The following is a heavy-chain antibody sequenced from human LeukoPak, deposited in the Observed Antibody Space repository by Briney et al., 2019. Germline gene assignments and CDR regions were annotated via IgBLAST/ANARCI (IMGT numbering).Heavy chain of an antibody. D-gene: IGHD2-21*01. Sequence: ASVKVSCKASGYTFTGYYMHWVRQAPGQGLEWMGWINPNSGGTNYAQKFQGRVTLTRDTSASTAYMELSSLTSEDTAVFYCARGAVIAHFDYWGQGTLVTVSS. CDR2: INPNSGGT. J-gene: IGHJ4*02. CDR3: ARGAVIAHFDY. CDR1: GYTFTGYY. V-gene: IGHV1-2*02.